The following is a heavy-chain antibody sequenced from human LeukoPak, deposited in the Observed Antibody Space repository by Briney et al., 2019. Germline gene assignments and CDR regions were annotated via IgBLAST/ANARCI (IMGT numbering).Heavy chain of an antibody. CDR1: GGTFSSYA. CDR2: IIPIFGTA. Sequence: GASVTVSCTASGGTFSSYAISWVRQAPGQGLEWMGGIIPIFGTANYAQKFQGRVTITADESTSTAYMDLSSLRSEDTAVYYCARELPQRDDSGDYLFILDYWGQGTLVTVSS. CDR3: ARELPQRDDSGDYLFILDY. D-gene: IGHD4-17*01. V-gene: IGHV1-69*13. J-gene: IGHJ4*02.